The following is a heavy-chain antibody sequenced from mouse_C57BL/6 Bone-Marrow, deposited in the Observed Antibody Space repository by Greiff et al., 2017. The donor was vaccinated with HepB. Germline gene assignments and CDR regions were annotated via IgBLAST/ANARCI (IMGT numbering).Heavy chain of an antibody. Sequence: EVKLMESGGGLVKPGGSLKLSCAASGFTFSSYAMSWVRPTPEKRLEWVATISDGGSYTYYPDNVKGRFTISRDNAKNNLYLQMSHLKSEDTAMYYCARDRGRGFAYWGQGTLVTVSA. CDR1: GFTFSSYA. J-gene: IGHJ3*01. D-gene: IGHD3-3*01. V-gene: IGHV5-4*01. CDR2: ISDGGSYT. CDR3: ARDRGRGFAY.